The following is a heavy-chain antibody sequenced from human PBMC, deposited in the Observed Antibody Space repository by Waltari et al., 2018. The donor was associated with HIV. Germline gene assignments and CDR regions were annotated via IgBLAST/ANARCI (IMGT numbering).Heavy chain of an antibody. Sequence: EVQLVESGGGLVQPGGSLKLSCAASRFSLSDFDMNWVRQAPGWGLEWVSYISRTSNAMYYADSVKGRFAISRDNAKNSLYLLMNSLRHDDSAVYYCAILSSSGYYRDWGQGTRVTVSS. CDR3: AILSSSGYYRD. J-gene: IGHJ4*02. V-gene: IGHV3-48*02. CDR2: ISRTSNAM. CDR1: RFSLSDFD. D-gene: IGHD5-12*01.